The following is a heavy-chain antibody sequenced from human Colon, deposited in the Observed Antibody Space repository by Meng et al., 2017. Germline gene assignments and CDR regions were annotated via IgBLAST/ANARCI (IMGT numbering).Heavy chain of an antibody. CDR2: ITSDGTDT. D-gene: IGHD2-15*01. V-gene: IGHV3-74*01. CDR1: GFTFSSYW. J-gene: IGHJ5*02. CDR3: ASYCGVGGCYSVDR. Sequence: GESLKISCAASGFTFSSYWMHWVRQAPGKGLVWVSRITSDGTDTSYADSVKGRFTISRDNAKNRLYLQMNSLRDEDTAVYYCASYCGVGGCYSVDRWGQGTQVTVSS.